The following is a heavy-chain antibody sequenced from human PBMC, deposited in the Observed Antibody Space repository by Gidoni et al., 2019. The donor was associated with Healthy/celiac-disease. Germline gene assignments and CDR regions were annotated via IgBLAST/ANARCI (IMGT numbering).Heavy chain of an antibody. D-gene: IGHD3-10*01. Sequence: QVQLQQWGAGLLKPSETLSLTCAVYGGSFSGYYWNWIRQPPGKGLEWIGEINHSGSTNYNPSLKSRVTISVDTSKNQFSLKLSSVTAADTAVYYCARKKVGGAFDIWGQGTMVTVSS. J-gene: IGHJ3*02. CDR3: ARKKVGGAFDI. CDR2: INHSGST. V-gene: IGHV4-34*01. CDR1: GGSFSGYY.